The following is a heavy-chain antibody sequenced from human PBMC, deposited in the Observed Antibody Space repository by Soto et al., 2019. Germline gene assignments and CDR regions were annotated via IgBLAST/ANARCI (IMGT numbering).Heavy chain of an antibody. J-gene: IGHJ5*02. CDR3: ATARHSGSSQGWFDP. Sequence: EVQLVQSGAEVKKPGATVKISCKVSGYTFTDYYMHWVQQAPGTGLEWMGLVDPEDGETIYAEKFQGRVTITAGTSTDTAYMERSSLSSEDTAVYYCATARHSGSSQGWFDPWGQGPLVIVSS. CDR2: VDPEDGET. D-gene: IGHD1-26*01. CDR1: GYTFTDYY. V-gene: IGHV1-69-2*01.